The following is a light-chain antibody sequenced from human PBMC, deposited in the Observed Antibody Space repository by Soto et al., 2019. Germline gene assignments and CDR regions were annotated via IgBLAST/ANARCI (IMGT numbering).Light chain of an antibody. CDR3: KSYAGSNTYV. J-gene: IGLJ1*01. V-gene: IGLV2-8*01. CDR2: EVV. Sequence: QSALTQPPSASGSPGQSVTISCTGTKNDIGVYDFVSWYQHHPGKAPRLLIYEVVQRPSGVPDRFSGSKSGNTASLTVSGLQAADEDDYFCKSYAGSNTYVFGSGTKLTVL. CDR1: KNDIGVYDF.